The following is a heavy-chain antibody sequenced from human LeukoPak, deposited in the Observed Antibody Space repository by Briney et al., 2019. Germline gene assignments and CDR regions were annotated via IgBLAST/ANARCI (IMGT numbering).Heavy chain of an antibody. CDR3: ARHESSGWYKKPFDY. CDR1: GGSISSSSYY. CDR2: IYYSGST. J-gene: IGHJ4*02. V-gene: IGHV4-39*01. Sequence: SETLSLTCTASGGSISSSSYYRGWIRQPPGKGLEWIGSIYYSGSTYYNPSLKSRVTISVDTSKNQFSLKLSSVTAADTAVYYCARHESSGWYKKPFDYWGQGTLVTVSS. D-gene: IGHD6-19*01.